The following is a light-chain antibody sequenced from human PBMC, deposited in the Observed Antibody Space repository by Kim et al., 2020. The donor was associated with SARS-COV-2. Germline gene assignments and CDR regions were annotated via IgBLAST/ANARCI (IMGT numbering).Light chain of an antibody. J-gene: IGKJ5*01. Sequence: ASVEDRVTITCRASQDIGNYLAWYQQRPGRPPTLLIVAASTLQSGVPSRFSGVTSGTEFTLIISSLQPEDVATYFCQKYNSAPITFGQGTRLEIK. V-gene: IGKV1-27*01. CDR3: QKYNSAPIT. CDR2: AAS. CDR1: QDIGNY.